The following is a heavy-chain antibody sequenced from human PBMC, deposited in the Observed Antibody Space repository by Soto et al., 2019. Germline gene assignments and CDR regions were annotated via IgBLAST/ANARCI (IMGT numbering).Heavy chain of an antibody. D-gene: IGHD5-12*01. J-gene: IGHJ4*02. CDR3: ARDGVEMATILAADY. CDR1: GFTFSDYY. V-gene: IGHV3-11*05. CDR2: ISSSSSYT. Sequence: GGSLRLSCAASGFTFSDYYMSWIRQAPGKGLEWVSYISSSSSYTNYADSVKGRFTISRDNAKNSLYLQMNSLRAEDTAVYYCARDGVEMATILAADYWGQGTLVTVSS.